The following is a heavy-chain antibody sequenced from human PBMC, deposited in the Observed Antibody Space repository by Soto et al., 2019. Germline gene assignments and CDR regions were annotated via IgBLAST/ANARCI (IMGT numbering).Heavy chain of an antibody. J-gene: IGHJ5*02. V-gene: IGHV3-48*01. CDR1: GFTFSSYS. CDR3: ARGLYCSSTSCYTANWFDP. Sequence: VQLVESGGGLVQPGGSLRLSCAPSGFTFSSYSMNWVRQAPGKGLNWVSYISSSSSTIYYADSVKGRFTISRDNAKNSLYLQMNSLRAEDTAVYYCARGLYCSSTSCYTANWFDPWGQGTLVTVSS. D-gene: IGHD2-2*02. CDR2: ISSSSSTI.